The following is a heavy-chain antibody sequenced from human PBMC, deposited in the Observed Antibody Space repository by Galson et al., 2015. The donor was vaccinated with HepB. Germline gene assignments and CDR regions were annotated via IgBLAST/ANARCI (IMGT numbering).Heavy chain of an antibody. D-gene: IGHD4-11*01. V-gene: IGHV1-18*01. CDR2: FSGYDGST. J-gene: IGHJ6*02. CDR3: ARDSRLELSLSNYFSYGMDV. CDR1: GYSFTNFG. Sequence: SVKVSCKASGYSFTNFGLSWIRQAPGPGLEWMGWFSGYDGSTNYAQKFQCRVTMTADPSTGTAYLELQNLRSDDTAVYYCARDSRLELSLSNYFSYGMDVWGQGTAVTVSS.